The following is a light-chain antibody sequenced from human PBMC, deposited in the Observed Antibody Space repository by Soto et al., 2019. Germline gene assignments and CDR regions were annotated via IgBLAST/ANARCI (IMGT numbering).Light chain of an antibody. V-gene: IGKV3-11*02. CDR1: QSVGSY. CDR2: DAS. J-gene: IGKJ4*01. CDR3: QQRSTWAPLS. Sequence: EIVVTQSPATLSLSPGERATLSCRTSQSVGSYLAWYQKKPGKAPRLLIYDASNRATGIPARFSGSGSGRDFTLTISSLEPADDAVYYCQQRSTWAPLSFGGGTKVEIK.